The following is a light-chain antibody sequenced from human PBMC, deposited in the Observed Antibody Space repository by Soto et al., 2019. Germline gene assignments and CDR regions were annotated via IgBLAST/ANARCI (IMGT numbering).Light chain of an antibody. CDR1: SSDVGKYNL. J-gene: IGLJ1*01. CDR3: CSYAGSSTYI. V-gene: IGLV2-23*01. CDR2: EGS. Sequence: QSALTQPASVSGSPGQSITISCTGTSSDVGKYNLVSWYQQHPGKAPKVMIYEGSKRPSGVSNRFSGSKSGNTASLKISGLQSEDEADYHCCSYAGSSTYIFGTGTKVTVL.